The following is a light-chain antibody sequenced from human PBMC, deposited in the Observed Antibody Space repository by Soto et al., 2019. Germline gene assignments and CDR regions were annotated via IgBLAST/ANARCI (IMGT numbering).Light chain of an antibody. CDR1: QSISRQ. Sequence: DIQMTQSPSTLSASVGDRVSITCRARQSISRQLAWYQQKPGKAPNLLIYQASNLETGVSSRFTGSGSGTEFTLTISSLQPDDLANYYCLQYQSHWTFGQGTKVEVK. CDR2: QAS. CDR3: LQYQSHWT. J-gene: IGKJ1*01. V-gene: IGKV1-5*03.